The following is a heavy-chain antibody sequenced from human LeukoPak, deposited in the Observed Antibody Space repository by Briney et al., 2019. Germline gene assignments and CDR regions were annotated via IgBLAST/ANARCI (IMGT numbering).Heavy chain of an antibody. Sequence: GGSLRLSCAASGFSFSSHWMHWVRQAPGKGLVWVSRIKSDGTTTWYADSVKGRFTISRDNAKNSLYLQMNSLRAEDTAVYYCARESSIAVAGPCDYWGQGTLVTVSS. CDR1: GFSFSSHW. CDR2: IKSDGTTT. J-gene: IGHJ4*02. D-gene: IGHD6-19*01. CDR3: ARESSIAVAGPCDY. V-gene: IGHV3-74*01.